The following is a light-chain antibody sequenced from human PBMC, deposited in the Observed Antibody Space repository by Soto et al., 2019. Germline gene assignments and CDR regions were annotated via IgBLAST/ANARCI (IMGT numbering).Light chain of an antibody. V-gene: IGKV3-15*01. J-gene: IGKJ1*01. Sequence: EKLMSQSPATLSVSPGERVTLSCRASQNIHNHMSWFLQKPGQTPRLLIYDAIIRAADVPARFSGSWSGTEFTLTISSLQSEDFAVYYCQQYNNRPRTFGQGTKVDIK. CDR1: QNIHNH. CDR3: QQYNNRPRT. CDR2: DAI.